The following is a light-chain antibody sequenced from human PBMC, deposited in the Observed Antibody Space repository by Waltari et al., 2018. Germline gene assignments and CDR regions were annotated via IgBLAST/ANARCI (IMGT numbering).Light chain of an antibody. Sequence: DIQMTQSPSSLSASVGDRVTITCRASQGINNYLAWFQQKPGKAPKSLISSASILQSGVSPKFSGSGSGTDFTLTISSLRPEDFGTYYCQQYDSYPPTFGGGTKVEIK. CDR3: QQYDSYPPT. V-gene: IGKV1-16*02. CDR2: SAS. J-gene: IGKJ4*01. CDR1: QGINNY.